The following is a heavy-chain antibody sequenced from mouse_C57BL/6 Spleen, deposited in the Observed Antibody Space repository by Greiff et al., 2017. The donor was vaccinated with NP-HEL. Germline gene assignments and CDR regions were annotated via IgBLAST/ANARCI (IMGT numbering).Heavy chain of an antibody. V-gene: IGHV1-82*01. J-gene: IGHJ2*01. Sequence: VKLMESGPELVKPGASVKISCKASGYAFSSSWMNWVKQRPGKGLEWIGRIYPGAGDTNYNGKFKGKATLTADKSSSTAYMQLSSLTSEDSAVYFCARGDGYYAVYFDYWGQGTTLTVSS. D-gene: IGHD2-3*01. CDR2: IYPGAGDT. CDR3: ARGDGYYAVYFDY. CDR1: GYAFSSSW.